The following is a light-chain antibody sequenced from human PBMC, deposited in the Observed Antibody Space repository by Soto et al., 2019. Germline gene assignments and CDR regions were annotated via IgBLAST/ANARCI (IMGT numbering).Light chain of an antibody. J-gene: IGKJ4*01. CDR1: QSVNSKY. CDR2: AIS. CDR3: QEYDNSHLT. V-gene: IGKV3-20*01. Sequence: EVVLTQSPGTLSLSPGERATLSCRASQSVNSKYLAWYQQKPGQAPRLLMYAISSRAAGIPDRFSGSGSGTDFTITVSRLEPEDLAVYYCQEYDNSHLTLGGGTTVEI.